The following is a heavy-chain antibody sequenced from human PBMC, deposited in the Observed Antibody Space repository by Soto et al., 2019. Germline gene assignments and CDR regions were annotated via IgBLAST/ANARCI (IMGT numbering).Heavy chain of an antibody. Sequence: SETLSLTCTFSVGSISSGDYYCSWIRQPPGKGLEWIGYIYYSGSTYYNPSLKSRVTISVDTSKNQFSLKVSSVTAADTAVYYCARDGCPGGSCSGAFDIWGRGAMVP. J-gene: IGHJ3*02. CDR1: VGSISSGDYY. V-gene: IGHV4-30-4*01. CDR3: ARDGCPGGSCSGAFDI. CDR2: IYYSGST. D-gene: IGHD2-15*01.